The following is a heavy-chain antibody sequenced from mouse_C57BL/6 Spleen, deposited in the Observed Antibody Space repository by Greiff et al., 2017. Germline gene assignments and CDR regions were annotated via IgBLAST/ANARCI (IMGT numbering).Heavy chain of an antibody. CDR3: ASGFAY. CDR2: INPSTGGT. J-gene: IGHJ3*01. CDR1: GYSFPGYY. V-gene: IGHV1-42*01. Sequence: VQLQQSGPELVKPGASVKISCKASGYSFPGYYMNWVKQSPEKSLEWIGEINPSTGGTTYNQKFKAKATLTVDKSSSTAYMQLKSLTSEDSAVYYCASGFAYWGQGTLVTVSA.